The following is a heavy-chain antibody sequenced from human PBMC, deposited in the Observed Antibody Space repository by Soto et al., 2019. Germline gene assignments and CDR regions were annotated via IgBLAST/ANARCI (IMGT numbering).Heavy chain of an antibody. CDR1: GFTFNNYG. J-gene: IGHJ4*02. CDR2: IWYDASHK. V-gene: IGHV3-33*01. D-gene: IGHD3-16*01. CDR3: AIDKTFAGTIGSAFDS. Sequence: QVQVVESGGGVVQPGTSLRLSCAASGFTFNNYGMHWVRQAPGKGLEWVAVIWYDASHKYYADSVKGRFTISRDNSKNTLYLQMSSLRGEDTAVYYCAIDKTFAGTIGSAFDSWGQGTLVTVSS.